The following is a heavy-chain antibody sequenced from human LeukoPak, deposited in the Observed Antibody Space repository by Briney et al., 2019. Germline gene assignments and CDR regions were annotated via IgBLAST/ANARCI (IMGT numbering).Heavy chain of an antibody. CDR2: MNPNSGNT. J-gene: IGHJ4*02. V-gene: IGHV1-8*01. CDR1: GYTFTSYD. CDR3: ARYVGETGVFDY. D-gene: IGHD2-21*02. Sequence: ASVKVSCKASGYTFTSYDINWVRQATGQGLEWMGWMNPNSGNTGYAQKFQGRVTMTRNTSISTAYMELSSLRSEDTAVYYCARYVGETGVFDYWGQGTLVTVSS.